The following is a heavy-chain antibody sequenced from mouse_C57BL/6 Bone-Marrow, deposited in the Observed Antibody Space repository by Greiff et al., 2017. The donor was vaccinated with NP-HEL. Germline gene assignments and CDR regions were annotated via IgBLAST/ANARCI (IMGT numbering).Heavy chain of an antibody. CDR3: ARGAY. Sequence: QVQLQQSGAELVKPGASVKISCKASGYEFSNYWMNWVKQRPGKGLEWIGQIYPGDGDTTYNGKFKDQATLTADKSSSTAYMQLSRLTSEDSAVYFCARGAYWGQGTLVTVSA. J-gene: IGHJ3*01. CDR1: GYEFSNYW. V-gene: IGHV1-80*01. CDR2: IYPGDGDT.